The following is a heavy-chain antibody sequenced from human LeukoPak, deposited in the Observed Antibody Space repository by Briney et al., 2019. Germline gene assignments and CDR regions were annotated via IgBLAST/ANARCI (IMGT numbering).Heavy chain of an antibody. CDR2: INPNSGGP. Sequence: GASVKVSCKTSGYSFTGYYIHWVRQAPGQGLEWMGRINPNSGGPNYGQKFQGTVTMTRDMSISTAYLELSNLRSDDTAAYYCVRGYSYGFYFDYWGQGSLVTVSS. CDR3: VRGYSYGFYFDY. D-gene: IGHD5-18*01. CDR1: GYSFTGYY. J-gene: IGHJ4*02. V-gene: IGHV1-2*06.